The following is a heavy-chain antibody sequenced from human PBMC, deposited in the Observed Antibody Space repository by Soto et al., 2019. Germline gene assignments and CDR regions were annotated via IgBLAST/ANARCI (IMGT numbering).Heavy chain of an antibody. J-gene: IGHJ6*02. CDR2: TYYRSKWYN. D-gene: IGHD2-2*01. Sequence: SQTLSLTCAISGDSVSSDSAAWNWIRQSPSRGLEWLGRTYYRSKWYNDYAVSVKSRITINPDTSKNQFSLQLNSVTPEDTAEVSFERDSVVPGSYYYYYGMDVGGQGTRFPVS. CDR1: GDSVSSDSAA. CDR3: ERDSVVPGSYYYYYGMDV. V-gene: IGHV6-1*01.